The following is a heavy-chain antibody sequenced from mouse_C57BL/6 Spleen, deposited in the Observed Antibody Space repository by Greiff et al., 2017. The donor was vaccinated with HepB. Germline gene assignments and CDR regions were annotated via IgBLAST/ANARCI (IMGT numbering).Heavy chain of an antibody. D-gene: IGHD1-1*01. CDR3: ARPIVGRYFDV. Sequence: VQLQQPGAELVRPGSSVKLSCKASGYTFTSYWLHWVKQRPIQGLEWIGNIDPSDSETHYNQKFKDKATLTVDKSSSTAYMQLSSLTSEDSAVYYCARPIVGRYFDVWGTGTTVTVSS. CDR2: IDPSDSET. J-gene: IGHJ1*03. CDR1: GYTFTSYW. V-gene: IGHV1-52*01.